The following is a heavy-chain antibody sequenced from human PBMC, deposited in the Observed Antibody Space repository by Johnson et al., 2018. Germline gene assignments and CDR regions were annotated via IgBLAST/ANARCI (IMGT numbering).Heavy chain of an antibody. CDR1: GGSISSYF. CDR2: VSHSGST. V-gene: IGHV4-59*01. CDR3: ARHYCDSCGTYFQY. J-gene: IGHJ1*01. Sequence: QVQLQESGPGLVKPSETLSLTCNVSGGSISSYFWSWIRQPPGKGLEWIGYVSHSGSTHYNPSLESRVTISVDTSKNQFSLRLSSVTAADTAVYYCARHYCDSCGTYFQYWGQGTLVTVAS. D-gene: IGHD3-22*01.